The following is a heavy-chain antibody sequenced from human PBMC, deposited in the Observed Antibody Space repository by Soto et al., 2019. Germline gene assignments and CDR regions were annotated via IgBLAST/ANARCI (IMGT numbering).Heavy chain of an antibody. CDR3: ARHMDVPFNGRSTFWSSMDV. CDR1: GYTFTGYW. CDR2: IYPSDSET. D-gene: IGHD2-21*01. J-gene: IGHJ6*02. Sequence: EVQLVQSGAEVKKPGESLKISCKASGYTFTGYWIGWVRQMPGKGLAWMGIIYPSDSETKYSPSFRGHVTISADTAISTAYPQSTGLKPSHPAMYHCARHMDVPFNGRSTFWSSMDVWGQGTPVSVSS. V-gene: IGHV5-51*03.